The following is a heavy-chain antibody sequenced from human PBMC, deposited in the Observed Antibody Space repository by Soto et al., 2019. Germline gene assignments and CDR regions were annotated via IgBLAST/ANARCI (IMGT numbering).Heavy chain of an antibody. J-gene: IGHJ6*02. CDR3: ARVPSMVRGVYYYYGMDV. V-gene: IGHV3-30-3*01. D-gene: IGHD3-10*01. CDR1: GFTFSSYA. CDR2: ISYDGSNK. Sequence: GSLRLSCAASGFTFSSYAMHWVRQAPGKGLEWVAVISYDGSNKYYADSVKGRFTISRDNSKNTLYLQMNSLRAEDTAVYYCARVPSMVRGVYYYYGMDVWGQGTTVTVSS.